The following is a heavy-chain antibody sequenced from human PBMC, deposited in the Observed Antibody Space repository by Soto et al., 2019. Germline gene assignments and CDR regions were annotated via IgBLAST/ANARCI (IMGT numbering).Heavy chain of an antibody. V-gene: IGHV1-18*01. CDR3: ARDEQQLVRGLDY. J-gene: IGHJ4*02. D-gene: IGHD6-13*01. CDR2: INAYTGKT. Sequence: QLVQSGGEVKKPGASVQVSCNASGYTFITYGISWVRQAPGQGLEWVGWINAYTGKTKLAQKVQGRVTLTTDRSTSTAYLELRSLRTDDTAVSFCARDEQQLVRGLDYWGQGTLVSVSS. CDR1: GYTFITYG.